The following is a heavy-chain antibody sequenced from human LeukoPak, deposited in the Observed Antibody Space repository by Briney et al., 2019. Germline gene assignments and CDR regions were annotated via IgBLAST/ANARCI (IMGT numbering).Heavy chain of an antibody. Sequence: PGGSLRLSCAASGFTFSSYAMSWVRQAPGKGLEWVSAISGSGGSTYYADSAKGRFTISRDNSKNTLYLQMNGLRAEDTAVYYCAKFPIVVVPAAGYWGQGTLVTVSS. CDR2: ISGSGGST. CDR3: AKFPIVVVPAAGY. CDR1: GFTFSSYA. V-gene: IGHV3-23*01. J-gene: IGHJ4*02. D-gene: IGHD2-2*01.